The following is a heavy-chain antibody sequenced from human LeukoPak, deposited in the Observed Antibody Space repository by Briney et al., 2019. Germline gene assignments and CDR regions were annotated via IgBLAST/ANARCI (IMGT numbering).Heavy chain of an antibody. CDR3: ARAGSNQWLDY. D-gene: IGHD6-19*01. CDR2: ISGGSSTI. J-gene: IGHJ4*02. CDR1: GFTFSSYA. V-gene: IGHV3-48*01. Sequence: GGSLRLSCAASGFTFSSYAMSWVRQAPGKGLEWVSYISGGSSTIYNADSVKGRFTISRDNAKNLLYLLMDTLRAEDTAVYYCARAGSNQWLDYWGQGTLVTVSS.